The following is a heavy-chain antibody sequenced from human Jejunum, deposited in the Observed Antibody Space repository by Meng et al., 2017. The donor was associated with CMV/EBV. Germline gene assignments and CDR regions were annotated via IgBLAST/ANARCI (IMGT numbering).Heavy chain of an antibody. J-gene: IGHJ4*02. V-gene: IGHV3-7*04. CDR3: MRAHPLGT. Sequence: LSCVASGFTFSEVWMSWVRQTPGRGPEWVANIKEDGSDISYVDSVRGRFTISRDNAKNSLYLQMNSLTAEDTALYYCMRAHPLGTWGQGTLVTVSS. CDR1: GFTFSEVW. CDR2: IKEDGSDI. D-gene: IGHD7-27*01.